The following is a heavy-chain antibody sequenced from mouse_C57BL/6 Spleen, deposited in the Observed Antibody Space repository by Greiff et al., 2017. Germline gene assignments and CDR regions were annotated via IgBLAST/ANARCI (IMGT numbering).Heavy chain of an antibody. CDR3: ARDGLYAMDY. D-gene: IGHD1-2*01. CDR2: IRNKANGYTT. J-gene: IGHJ4*01. V-gene: IGHV7-3*01. Sequence: EVKLVESGGGLVQPGGSLSLSCAASGFTFTDYYMSWVRQPPGKALEWLGFIRNKANGYTTEYSASVKGRFTISRDNSQSILYLQMNALRAEDSATYYCARDGLYAMDYWGQGTSVTVSS. CDR1: GFTFTDYY.